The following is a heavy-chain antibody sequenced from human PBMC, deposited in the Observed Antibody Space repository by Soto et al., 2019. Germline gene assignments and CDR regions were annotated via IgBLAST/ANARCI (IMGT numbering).Heavy chain of an antibody. Sequence: QITLKESGPTLVKPTQTLTLTCTFSGFSLSTSGVSVGWIRQPPGKALEWLALIYWDDDKRYSPSLKTRLTITKDTSKNQVVLTMPNMDVVDTATYYCAHRGRITMTHDSWGQGTLVTVSS. V-gene: IGHV2-5*02. CDR1: GFSLSTSGVS. CDR3: AHRGRITMTHDS. D-gene: IGHD3-22*01. CDR2: IYWDDDK. J-gene: IGHJ4*02.